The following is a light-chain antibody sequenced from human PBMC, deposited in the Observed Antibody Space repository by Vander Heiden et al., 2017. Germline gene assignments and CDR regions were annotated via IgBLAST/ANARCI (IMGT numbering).Light chain of an antibody. CDR3: QQYGSSPEFT. Sequence: ETVLMQAPGTLSLCQGERGTFCCGASQSVSSRYLAWYQQKPGQAPRLLIYNASSRATGTPDRFSGSGSGTDFTLTISRLEPEDFAVYYCQQYGSSPEFTFGPGTKVDIK. V-gene: IGKV3-20*01. CDR2: NAS. J-gene: IGKJ3*01. CDR1: QSVSSRY.